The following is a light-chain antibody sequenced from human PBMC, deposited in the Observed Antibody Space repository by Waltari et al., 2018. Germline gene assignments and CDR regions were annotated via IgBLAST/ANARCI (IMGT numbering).Light chain of an antibody. V-gene: IGKV3-20*01. CDR1: QSVSRA. CDR3: QHYVRLPAT. Sequence: EIVLTQSPGTLSLSPGERVTLSCRASQSVSRALAWYQQKPGQAPRLLMYGASSRATGISDRFSGSGSGTDFSLTISRLDPEDFAVYYCQHYVRLPATFGRGTKVEIK. J-gene: IGKJ1*01. CDR2: GAS.